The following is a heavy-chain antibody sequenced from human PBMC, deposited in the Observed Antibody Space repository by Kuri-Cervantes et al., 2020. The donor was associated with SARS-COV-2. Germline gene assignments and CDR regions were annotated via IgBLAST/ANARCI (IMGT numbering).Heavy chain of an antibody. J-gene: IGHJ6*02. Sequence: SETLSLTCTVSGASFSSGSYYWAWIRQPPGKGLEWIGSIYHSGSTYYNPSLKSRVTISVDTSKNQFSLKLSSVTAADTAVYYCARTDISDRWRGGYYGMDVWGQGTTVTVSS. D-gene: IGHD2-15*01. CDR3: ARTDISDRWRGGYYGMDV. CDR1: GASFSSGSYY. CDR2: IYHSGST. V-gene: IGHV4-39*07.